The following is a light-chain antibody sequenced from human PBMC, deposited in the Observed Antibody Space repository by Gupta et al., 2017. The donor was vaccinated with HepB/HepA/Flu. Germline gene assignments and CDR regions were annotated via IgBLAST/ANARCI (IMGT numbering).Light chain of an antibody. CDR1: SLRSYY. V-gene: IGLV3-19*01. CDR3: NSRDSSGNHYWV. Sequence: SSALTQDPAVSVALGQTVRITCQGDSLRSYYASWYQQKPGQAPVLVIYGKNNRPSGIPDRFSGSSSGNTASLTITGAQAEDEADYYCNSRDSSGNHYWVFGTGTKVTVL. CDR2: GKN. J-gene: IGLJ1*01.